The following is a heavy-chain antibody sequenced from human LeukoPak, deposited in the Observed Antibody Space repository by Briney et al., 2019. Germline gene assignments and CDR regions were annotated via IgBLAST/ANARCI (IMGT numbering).Heavy chain of an antibody. CDR2: MNPNSGGT. V-gene: IGHV1-2*02. D-gene: IGHD2-2*01. Sequence: GPSVKLSFNASGYTVTNYYIHWVRQPPGQGLEWMACMNPNSGGTYYAQNFHDRITLTRDTSISTAYMELSRLRSDDTAIYYCARANALYCSSTSCLFDYWGQGTLVTVSS. CDR1: GYTVTNYY. CDR3: ARANALYCSSTSCLFDY. J-gene: IGHJ4*02.